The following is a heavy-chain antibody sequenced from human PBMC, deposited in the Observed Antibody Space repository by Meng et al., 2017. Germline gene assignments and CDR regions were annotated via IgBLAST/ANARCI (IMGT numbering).Heavy chain of an antibody. Sequence: ASVKVSCKVSGYTLTELSMHWVRQAPGKGLEWMGGFDPEDGETIYAQKFQGRVTMTEETSTDTAYMELSSLRSEDTAVYYCATDSPQYSGTWARTPNYGMDVWGQGTTVTVSS. V-gene: IGHV1-24*01. CDR3: ATDSPQYSGTWARTPNYGMDV. CDR1: GYTLTELS. J-gene: IGHJ6*02. CDR2: FDPEDGET. D-gene: IGHD6-13*01.